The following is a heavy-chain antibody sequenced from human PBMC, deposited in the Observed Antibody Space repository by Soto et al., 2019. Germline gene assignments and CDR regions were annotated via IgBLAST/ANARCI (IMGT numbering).Heavy chain of an antibody. Sequence: EVQLLESGGGLVQPGGSLRLSCAGSGFTFSSYAMNWVRQAPGKGLEWISGISGAAGSTYTADSVKGRFTISRDNSKNTLYLQMTSLRAEDTAVYYCARSLPLYDATGYYRAPSDHWGQGTLVTVSS. D-gene: IGHD3-9*01. CDR1: GFTFSSYA. J-gene: IGHJ4*02. V-gene: IGHV3-23*01. CDR3: ARSLPLYDATGYYRAPSDH. CDR2: ISGAAGST.